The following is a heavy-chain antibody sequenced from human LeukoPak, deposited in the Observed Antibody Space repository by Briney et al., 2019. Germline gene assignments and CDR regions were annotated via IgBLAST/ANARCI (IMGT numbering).Heavy chain of an antibody. CDR1: GFTFSSYA. D-gene: IGHD3-10*01. CDR2: ISGSGGST. J-gene: IGHJ4*02. V-gene: IGHV3-23*01. CDR3: AKDGEIYYGSGSYYNFLDY. Sequence: GGSLRLSCAASGFTFSSYAMSWVRQAPGKGLEWVSAISGSGGSTYYADSVKGRFTISRDNSKNTLYLQMNSLRAEDTAVYYCAKDGEIYYGSGSYYNFLDYWGQGTLVTVSS.